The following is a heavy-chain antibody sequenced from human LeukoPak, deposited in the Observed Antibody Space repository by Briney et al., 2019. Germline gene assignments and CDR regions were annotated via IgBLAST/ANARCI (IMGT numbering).Heavy chain of an antibody. Sequence: SETLSPTCTVSGGSISSYYWSWIRQPAGKGLEWIGRIYTSGSTNYNPSLKSRVTMSVDTSKNQFSLKLSSVTAADTAVYYCARDADTGYSSEFDYWGQGTLVTVSS. CDR3: ARDADTGYSSEFDY. CDR1: GGSISSYY. CDR2: IYTSGST. V-gene: IGHV4-4*07. D-gene: IGHD6-19*01. J-gene: IGHJ4*02.